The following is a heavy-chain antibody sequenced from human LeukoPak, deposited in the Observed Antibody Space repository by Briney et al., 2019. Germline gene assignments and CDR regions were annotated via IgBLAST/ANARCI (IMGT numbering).Heavy chain of an antibody. CDR1: GYTFTSYD. V-gene: IGHV1-8*01. J-gene: IGHJ6*03. Sequence: ASVKVSCKASGYTFTSYDINWVRQATGQGLEWMGWVNPNSGNTGYAQKFQGRVTMTRNTSISTAYMELSSLRSEDTAVYYCAKTIAAIALRYYYMDVWGKGTTVTVSS. CDR3: AKTIAAIALRYYYMDV. CDR2: VNPNSGNT. D-gene: IGHD6-13*01.